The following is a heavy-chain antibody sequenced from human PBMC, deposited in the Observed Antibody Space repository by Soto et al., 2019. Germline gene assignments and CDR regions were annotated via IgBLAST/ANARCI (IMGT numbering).Heavy chain of an antibody. D-gene: IGHD2-2*01. Sequence: ASVKVSCKASGGTFSSYSFSWVRQAPGQGLEWMGRVIPILGMANYAQKFQGRVTITADKSTSTVYMEMSSLRSEDTAVYYCARGGAVVVPGAVDRHNWFDPWGQGTLVTVSS. CDR2: VIPILGMA. V-gene: IGHV1-69*04. CDR1: GGTFSSYS. J-gene: IGHJ5*02. CDR3: ARGGAVVVPGAVDRHNWFDP.